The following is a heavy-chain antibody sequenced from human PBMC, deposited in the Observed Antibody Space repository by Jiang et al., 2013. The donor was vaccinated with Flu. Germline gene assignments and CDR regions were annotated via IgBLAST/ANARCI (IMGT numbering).Heavy chain of an antibody. V-gene: IGHV4-59*01. Sequence: GPGLVKPSETLSLTCTVSGGSISSYYWSWIRQPPGKGLEWIGYIYYSGSTNYNPSLKSRVTISVDTSKNQFSLKLSSVTAADTAVYYCARVKSGYSVNYFDYWGQGTLVTVSS. J-gene: IGHJ4*02. D-gene: IGHD5-12*01. CDR2: IYYSGST. CDR1: GGSISSYY. CDR3: ARVKSGYSVNYFDY.